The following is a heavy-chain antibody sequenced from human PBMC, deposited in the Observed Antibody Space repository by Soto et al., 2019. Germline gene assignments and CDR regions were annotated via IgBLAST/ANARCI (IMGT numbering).Heavy chain of an antibody. CDR1: GGSISSGGYY. D-gene: IGHD3-22*01. J-gene: IGHJ4*01. Sequence: KTSETLSLTCTVSGGSISSGGYYWSWIRQHPGKGLEWIGYIYYSGSTYYNPSLKSRVTISVDTSKNQFSLKLSSVTAEDTAVYYCTTDSYFTLKLVRFDYWGLGTLVTVSS. V-gene: IGHV4-31*03. CDR2: IYYSGST. CDR3: TTDSYFTLKLVRFDY.